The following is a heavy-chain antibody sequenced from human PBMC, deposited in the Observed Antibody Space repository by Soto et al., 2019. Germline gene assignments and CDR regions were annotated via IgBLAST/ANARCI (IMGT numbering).Heavy chain of an antibody. Sequence: EVQLVESGGGLVQPGGSLRLSCAASGFTFSSYDMHWVRQATGKGLEWVSAIGTAGDTYYPGSVKGRFTISREHAKNSLYLQMNRRRAGDTAVYYCARGPYGSGSPIAPYYFDYWGQGTLVTVSS. V-gene: IGHV3-13*01. D-gene: IGHD3-10*01. CDR3: ARGPYGSGSPIAPYYFDY. J-gene: IGHJ4*02. CDR2: IGTAGDT. CDR1: GFTFSSYD.